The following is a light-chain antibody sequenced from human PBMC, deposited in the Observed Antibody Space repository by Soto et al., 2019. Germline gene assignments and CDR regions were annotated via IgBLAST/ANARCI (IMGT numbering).Light chain of an antibody. CDR3: CSYAGTYTFYV. CDR2: DVS. Sequence: QSALTQPRSVSGSPGQSVTISCTGTRSDVGGYNFVSWYQLHPGKAPKLMIYDVSKRPSGVPGRFSGSKSGNTASLTISGLQAEDEADYCCCSYAGTYTFYVFGTGTKVTVL. V-gene: IGLV2-11*01. J-gene: IGLJ1*01. CDR1: RSDVGGYNF.